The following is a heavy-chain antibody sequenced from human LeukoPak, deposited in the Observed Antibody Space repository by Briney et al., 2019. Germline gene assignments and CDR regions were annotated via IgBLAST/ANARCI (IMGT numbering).Heavy chain of an antibody. CDR1: GYSFTSYW. Sequence: GESLRISCKGSGYSFTSYWISWVRQMPGKGLEWMGRIDASDSETHNSPSFQGHVTISVDESITTAYLQWSSLKASDTAMYYCARQFDILTGYFDYWGQGTLVTLSS. V-gene: IGHV5-10-1*01. CDR2: IDASDSET. CDR3: ARQFDILTGYFDY. J-gene: IGHJ4*02. D-gene: IGHD3-9*01.